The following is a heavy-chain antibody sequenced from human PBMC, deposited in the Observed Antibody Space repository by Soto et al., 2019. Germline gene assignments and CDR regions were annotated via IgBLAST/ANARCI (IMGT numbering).Heavy chain of an antibody. CDR1: GFTFDDYA. D-gene: IGHD6-13*01. Sequence: SLRLSCAASGFTFDDYAMHWVRQAPGKGLEWVSGISWNSGSIGYADSVKGRFTISRDNAKNSLYLQMNSLRAEDTALYYCAKSPYPNHSSSWSNNWFDPWGQGTLVTVSS. CDR2: ISWNSGSI. V-gene: IGHV3-9*01. CDR3: AKSPYPNHSSSWSNNWFDP. J-gene: IGHJ5*02.